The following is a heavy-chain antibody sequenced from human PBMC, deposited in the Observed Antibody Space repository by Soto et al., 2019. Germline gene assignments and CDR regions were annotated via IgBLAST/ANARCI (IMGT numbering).Heavy chain of an antibody. CDR3: ANFGGSFSGG. V-gene: IGHV3-23*01. CDR2: INDSDDDT. Sequence: EVQLLESGGGLVQPGGSLRLSCAGSGFSFSRYAMSWARQAPGKGLEWVSGINDSDDDTDYADSAKGRFTVSRDNSKHILYRQMNSLRVEDTAVYYCANFGGSFSGGWGQGTTVTVSS. D-gene: IGHD3-9*01. J-gene: IGHJ6*02. CDR1: GFSFSRYA.